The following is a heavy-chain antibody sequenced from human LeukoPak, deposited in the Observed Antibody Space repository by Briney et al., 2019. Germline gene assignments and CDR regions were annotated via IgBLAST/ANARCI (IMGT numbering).Heavy chain of an antibody. J-gene: IGHJ6*03. CDR1: GYTFTSYD. D-gene: IGHD6-6*01. V-gene: IGHV1-8*01. Sequence: ASVKVSCKASGYTFTSYDINWVRQATGKGLEWMGWMNPNSGNTGYAQKFQGRVTMTRNTSISTAYMELSSLRSEDTAVYYCARVGFSPRPGSYYYMDVWGKGTTVTVSS. CDR2: MNPNSGNT. CDR3: ARVGFSPRPGSYYYMDV.